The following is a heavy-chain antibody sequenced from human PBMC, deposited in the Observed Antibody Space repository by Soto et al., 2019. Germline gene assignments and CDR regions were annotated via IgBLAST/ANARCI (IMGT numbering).Heavy chain of an antibody. CDR1: GYSLTTGYY. V-gene: IGHV4-38-2*01. Sequence: SETLSLTCAVSGYSLTTGYYWGWIRQPPGKRLEWIGSIYHSGTTYYNPSLKSRVTISVDTSKNQFSLKLSSVAAADTAVYYCARVSPGAFDYWGQGTLVTVSS. D-gene: IGHD2-8*02. CDR2: IYHSGTT. CDR3: ARVSPGAFDY. J-gene: IGHJ4*02.